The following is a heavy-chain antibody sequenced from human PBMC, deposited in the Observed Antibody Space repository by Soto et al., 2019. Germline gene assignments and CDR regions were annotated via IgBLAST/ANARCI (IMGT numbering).Heavy chain of an antibody. CDR2: IIPIFGTA. D-gene: IGHD4-17*01. V-gene: IGHV1-69*13. Sequence: ASVKVSCKASGGTFSSYSISWVRQAPGQGLEWMGGIIPIFGTANYAQKFQGRVTITADESTSTAYMELSSLRSEDTAVYYCASNGDYDWNYYGMDVWGQGTTVTV. J-gene: IGHJ6*02. CDR3: ASNGDYDWNYYGMDV. CDR1: GGTFSSYS.